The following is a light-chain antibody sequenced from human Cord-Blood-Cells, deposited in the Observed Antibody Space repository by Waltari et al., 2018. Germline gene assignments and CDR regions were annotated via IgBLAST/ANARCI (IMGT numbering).Light chain of an antibody. V-gene: IGKV3-11*01. CDR2: DAS. CDR3: QQRSNWPIT. CDR1: QRVSSY. Sequence: IVLTQSPATLSLSPGERATLSCRASQRVSSYLAWYQQKPGQAPRLLIYDASNRATGIPARFSGSGSGTDFTLTISSLEPEDVAVYYCQQRSNWPITFGQGTRLEIK. J-gene: IGKJ5*01.